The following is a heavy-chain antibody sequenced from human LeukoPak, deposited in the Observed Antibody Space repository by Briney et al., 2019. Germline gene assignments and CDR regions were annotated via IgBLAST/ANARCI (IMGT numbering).Heavy chain of an antibody. Sequence: SETLSLTCAVYGGSFSGYYWSWLRQPPGKGLEWIGYIYYSGSTNYNPSLKSRVTISVDTSKNQFSLKLSSVTAADTAVYYCARATEWFGERFRNYYMDVWGKGTTVTISS. J-gene: IGHJ6*03. D-gene: IGHD3-10*01. CDR1: GGSFSGYY. CDR2: IYYSGST. V-gene: IGHV4-59*01. CDR3: ARATEWFGERFRNYYMDV.